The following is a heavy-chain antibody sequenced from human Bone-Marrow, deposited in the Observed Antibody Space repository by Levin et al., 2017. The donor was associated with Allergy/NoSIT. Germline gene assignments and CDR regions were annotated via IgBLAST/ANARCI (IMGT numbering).Heavy chain of an antibody. CDR2: IYYSGST. Sequence: PSETLSLTCIVSGGSINNYHWSWIRQPPGKGLEWIGYIYYSGSTNYNPSLKSRVTMSVDTSKNQFSLTLNSVTAADTAVYYCARERVVASSGTYYYYGMAVWGQGTTVTVSS. J-gene: IGHJ6*01. D-gene: IGHD2-15*01. V-gene: IGHV4-59*01. CDR1: GGSINNYH. CDR3: ARERVVASSGTYYYYGMAV.